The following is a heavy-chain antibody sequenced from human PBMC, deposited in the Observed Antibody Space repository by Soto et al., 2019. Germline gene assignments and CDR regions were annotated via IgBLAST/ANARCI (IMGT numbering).Heavy chain of an antibody. J-gene: IGHJ4*02. CDR3: ARVTDYDILTGYYFDY. D-gene: IGHD3-9*01. Sequence: EVQLVESGGGLVQPGGSLRLSCAASGFTFSSYWMSWVRQAPGKGLEWVANIKQDGSEKYYVDSVKGRFTISRDNATTAVYLQMNGLRAEDTAVYYCARVTDYDILTGYYFDYRGQGTLVTFSS. CDR2: IKQDGSEK. V-gene: IGHV3-7*01. CDR1: GFTFSSYW.